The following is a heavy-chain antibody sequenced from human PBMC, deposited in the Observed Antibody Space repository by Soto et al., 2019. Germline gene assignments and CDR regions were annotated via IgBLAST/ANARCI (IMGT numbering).Heavy chain of an antibody. V-gene: IGHV1-58*02. Sequence: GASVKASCTACGFTLTSPAMEWVRQARGQRLEWIGWIVVGSGNTNYAQKFQGRVTITRDTSASTAYMELSSLRSEDTAVYYCARDVAAAGLDYWGQGTLVTVSS. CDR2: IVVGSGNT. CDR1: GFTLTSPA. J-gene: IGHJ4*02. D-gene: IGHD6-13*01. CDR3: ARDVAAAGLDY.